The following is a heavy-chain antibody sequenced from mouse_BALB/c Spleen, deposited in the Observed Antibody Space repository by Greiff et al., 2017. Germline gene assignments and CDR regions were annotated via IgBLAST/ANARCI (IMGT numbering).Heavy chain of an antibody. V-gene: IGHV5-17*02. Sequence: EVMLVESGGGLVQPGGSRKLSCAASGFTFSSFGMHWVRQAPEKGLEWVAYISSGSSTIYYADTVKGRFTISRDNPKNTLFLQMTSLRSEDTAMYYCARELRLRFDYWGQGTTLTVSS. D-gene: IGHD1-2*01. CDR3: ARELRLRFDY. CDR2: ISSGSSTI. J-gene: IGHJ2*01. CDR1: GFTFSSFG.